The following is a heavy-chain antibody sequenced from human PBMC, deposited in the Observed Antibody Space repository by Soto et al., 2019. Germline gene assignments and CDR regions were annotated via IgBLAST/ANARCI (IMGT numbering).Heavy chain of an antibody. CDR3: AAFSGPNDVGGGQDDY. CDR2: IRPRGTT. D-gene: IGHD1-1*01. CDR1: GGSLSQYF. J-gene: IGHJ4*02. V-gene: IGHV4-34*01. Sequence: QVHLQQWGAGLLKPSETLSLTCAVYGGSLSQYFRTWIRQSPRRGLEWIGEIRPRGTTNYNPSLRSRVTISVDTSRNQFSLKLNSMTAADTAVYYCAAFSGPNDVGGGQDDYWGQGTPVTVSS.